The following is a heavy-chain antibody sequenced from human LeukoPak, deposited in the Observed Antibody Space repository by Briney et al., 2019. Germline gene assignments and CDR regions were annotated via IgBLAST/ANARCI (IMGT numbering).Heavy chain of an antibody. CDR2: ISSSSSYI. CDR1: GFTFSSYR. J-gene: IGHJ4*02. D-gene: IGHD3-22*01. V-gene: IGHV3-21*01. CDR3: ARDGLPLYDSSGYYYGPFDN. Sequence: GGSLRLSCAASGFTFSSYRMNWVRQAAGKGLEWVSSISSSSSYIYYADSVKGRFTISRDNAKNSLYLQMNSLRAENTAVYYCARDGLPLYDSSGYYYGPFDNWGQRALLTVSP.